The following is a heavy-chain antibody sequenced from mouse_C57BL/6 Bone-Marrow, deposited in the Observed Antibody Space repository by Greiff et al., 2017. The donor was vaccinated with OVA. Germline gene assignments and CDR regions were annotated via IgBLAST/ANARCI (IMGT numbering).Heavy chain of an antibody. Sequence: VQLQQSGPELVKPGASVKISCKASGYTFTDYYMNWVKQSHGKSLEWIGDINPNNGGTSYNQKFKGKATLTVDTSSSTAYMELRSLTSEDSAVYYCADHYYGSSYWYFDVWGTGTTVTVSS. V-gene: IGHV1-26*01. CDR1: GYTFTDYY. D-gene: IGHD1-1*01. J-gene: IGHJ1*03. CDR2: INPNNGGT. CDR3: ADHYYGSSYWYFDV.